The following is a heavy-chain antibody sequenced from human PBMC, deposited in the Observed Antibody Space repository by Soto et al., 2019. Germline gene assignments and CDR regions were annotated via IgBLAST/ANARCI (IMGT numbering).Heavy chain of an antibody. Sequence: SETLSLTCAVYGGSFSGYYWSWIRQPPGKGLEWIGEINHSGSTNYNPSLKSRVTISVDTSKNQFSLELSSVTAADTAVYYCARNRGYSYGRGVGYWGQGTLVTVSS. J-gene: IGHJ4*02. V-gene: IGHV4-34*01. CDR1: GGSFSGYY. D-gene: IGHD5-18*01. CDR2: INHSGST. CDR3: ARNRGYSYGRGVGY.